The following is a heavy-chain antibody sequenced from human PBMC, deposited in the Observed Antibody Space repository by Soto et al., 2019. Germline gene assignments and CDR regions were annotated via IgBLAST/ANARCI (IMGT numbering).Heavy chain of an antibody. CDR2: INAGNGNT. CDR1: GYPFSDYA. Sequence: QVHLVQSGAEVKKPGASVKISCEASGYPFSDYAIHWVRQAPGQRLEWMGRINAGNGNTEYSQPFQGRLTITRDSSARTAFMELGSLTSDDSAVYFCARGRDRGDYYYYYMDVWGRGTTVIVSS. CDR3: ARGRDRGDYYYYYMDV. J-gene: IGHJ6*03. V-gene: IGHV1-3*01. D-gene: IGHD3-10*01.